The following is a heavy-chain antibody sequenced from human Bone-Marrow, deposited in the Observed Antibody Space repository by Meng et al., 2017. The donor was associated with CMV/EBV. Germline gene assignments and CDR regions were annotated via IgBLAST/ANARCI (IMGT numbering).Heavy chain of an antibody. CDR1: FTSYG. J-gene: IGHJ5*02. CDR2: ISAYHGNA. D-gene: IGHD3-9*01. CDR3: ARDRGITGYTIRKTSWFDP. Sequence: FTSYGIGRVRQAPGPGHGWMGGISAYHGNANYAQKLQGRVTMTTDTSTSTTSVELKSLRSDDTAVYYCARDRGITGYTIRKTSWFDPWGQGTLVTVSS. V-gene: IGHV1-18*01.